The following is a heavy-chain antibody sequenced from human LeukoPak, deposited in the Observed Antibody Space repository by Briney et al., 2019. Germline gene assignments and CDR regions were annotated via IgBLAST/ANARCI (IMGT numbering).Heavy chain of an antibody. V-gene: IGHV3-73*01. Sequence: PGGSLRLSCAAFGFTFSGSVMHWVRQASGKGLEWVGRITSKPNNYATVYAASVKGRFTISSDDSKNTAYLQMNSLRTEDTAVYYCTGGSGWYSPDYWGQGTLVTVSS. CDR1: GFTFSGSV. CDR2: ITSKPNNYAT. CDR3: TGGSGWYSPDY. J-gene: IGHJ4*02. D-gene: IGHD6-19*01.